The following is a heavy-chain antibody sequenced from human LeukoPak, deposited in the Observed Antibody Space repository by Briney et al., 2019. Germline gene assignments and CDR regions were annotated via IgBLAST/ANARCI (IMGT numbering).Heavy chain of an antibody. CDR3: AKDDAWLRFGE. CDR2: ISPSGDIT. Sequence: PGGSLRLSCAASGFIFRSYEMNWVRQAPGKGLEWVSGISPSGDITYYADSVKGRFTISRDNSKNTLYLEVISLTAEDTAVYYCAKDDAWLRFGEWSQGTLVTVSS. J-gene: IGHJ4*02. V-gene: IGHV3-23*01. CDR1: GFIFRSYE. D-gene: IGHD3-10*01.